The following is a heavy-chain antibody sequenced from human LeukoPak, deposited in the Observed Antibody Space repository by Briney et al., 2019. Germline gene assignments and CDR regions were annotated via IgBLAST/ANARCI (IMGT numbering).Heavy chain of an antibody. CDR2: IVPIFGIA. Sequence: ASVKVSCKASGGTFSSYAISWVRQAPGQGLEWMGRIVPIFGIANYAQKFQGRVTTTADKSTSTAYMELSSLRSEDTAVYYCASSIHPSSGSYLSYAFDIWGQGTMVTVSS. CDR1: GGTFSSYA. J-gene: IGHJ3*02. V-gene: IGHV1-69*04. D-gene: IGHD1-26*01. CDR3: ASSIHPSSGSYLSYAFDI.